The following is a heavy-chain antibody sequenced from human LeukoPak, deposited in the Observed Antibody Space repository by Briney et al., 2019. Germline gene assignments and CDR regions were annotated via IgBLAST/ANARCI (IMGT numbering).Heavy chain of an antibody. J-gene: IGHJ3*02. CDR3: ARDGPNDILTGYPVDAFDI. CDR1: GGSTSSYY. V-gene: IGHV4-4*07. CDR2: IYTSGST. Sequence: PSETLSLTCTVSGGSTSSYYWSWIRQPAGKGLEWIGRIYTSGSTNYNPSLKSRVTMSVDTSKNQFSLKLSSVTAADTAVYYCARDGPNDILTGYPVDAFDIWGQGTMVTVSS. D-gene: IGHD3-9*01.